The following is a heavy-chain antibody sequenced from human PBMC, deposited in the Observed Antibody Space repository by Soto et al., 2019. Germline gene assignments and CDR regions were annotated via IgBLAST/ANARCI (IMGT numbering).Heavy chain of an antibody. CDR1: GFTFSNYW. CDR3: ARASRSGIPGYPLDS. J-gene: IGHJ4*02. CDR2: MKQDESEK. D-gene: IGHD5-12*01. Sequence: PGGSLRLSCAASGFTFSNYWMTWVRQAPGKGLEWVANMKQDESEKYYVDSVKGRFTISRDNTKDLLYLQMNSLSAEDTAVYYCARASRSGIPGYPLDSWGQGTLVTVSS. V-gene: IGHV3-7*01.